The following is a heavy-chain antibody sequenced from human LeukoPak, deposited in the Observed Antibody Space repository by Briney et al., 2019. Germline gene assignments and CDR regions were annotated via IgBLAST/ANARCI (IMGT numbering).Heavy chain of an antibody. V-gene: IGHV4-39*07. D-gene: IGHD6-19*01. CDR1: GGSISSSSYY. Sequence: SETLSLTCTVSGGSISSSSYYWGWIRQPPGKGLEWIGSIYYSGSTYYNPSLKSRVTISVDTSKNQFSLKLSSVTAADTAVYYCARRARGSGWYKAYYYYYYMDVWGKGTTVTISS. J-gene: IGHJ6*03. CDR3: ARRARGSGWYKAYYYYYYMDV. CDR2: IYYSGST.